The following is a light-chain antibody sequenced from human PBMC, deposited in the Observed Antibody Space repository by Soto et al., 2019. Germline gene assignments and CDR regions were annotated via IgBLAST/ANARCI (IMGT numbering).Light chain of an antibody. J-gene: IGKJ1*01. CDR3: QQYNNWPPLT. CDR2: GAS. Sequence: EIVMTQSPAILSVSPGERATLSCRASQSVSDNLAWYQQKPGQAPRLLIYGASTRATGIPDRFSGSGSGTEFTLTISSLQSEDFAVYYCQQYNNWPPLTFGQGTKVEIK. V-gene: IGKV3-15*01. CDR1: QSVSDN.